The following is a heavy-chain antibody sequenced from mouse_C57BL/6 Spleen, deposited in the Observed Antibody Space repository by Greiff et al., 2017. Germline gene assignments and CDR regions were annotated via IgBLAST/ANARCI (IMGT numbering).Heavy chain of an antibody. V-gene: IGHV1-85*01. Sequence: LVESGPELVKPGASVKLSCKASGYTFTSYDINWVQQRPGQGLEWIGWIYPRDGSTKYSEKFKGKATMTVDTSSSTAYMELHSLTSEDAAVYFCASPNWEFAYWGQGTLVTVSA. CDR3: ASPNWEFAY. D-gene: IGHD4-1*01. CDR2: IYPRDGST. J-gene: IGHJ3*01. CDR1: GYTFTSYD.